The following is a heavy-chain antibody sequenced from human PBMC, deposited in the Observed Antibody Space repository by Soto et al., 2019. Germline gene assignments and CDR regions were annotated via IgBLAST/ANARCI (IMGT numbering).Heavy chain of an antibody. CDR3: ARSRPTGRRDYYYHGMDV. V-gene: IGHV3-30*03. Sequence: GGSLRLSCFVSGFPFSSFGMHWVRQAPGKGLEWVSSISNDGSNQHYADSVKGRFTTSRDNSKNTVYLQLNSLRGEDTAVYYCARSRPTGRRDYYYHGMDVWGQGTPVTVS. CDR2: ISNDGSNQ. CDR1: GFPFSSFG. J-gene: IGHJ6*02. D-gene: IGHD1-1*01.